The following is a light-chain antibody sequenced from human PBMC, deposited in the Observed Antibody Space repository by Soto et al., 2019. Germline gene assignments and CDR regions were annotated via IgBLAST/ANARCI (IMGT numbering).Light chain of an antibody. CDR2: GAS. Sequence: EIVMTQSPVTLSVSPGERATLSSRASQSVAHNLAWYQQKPGQAPRLLIYGASTRATGIPVRFSGSRSGTEFTLTISSLEPEDFAVYYCQQRSNWPLITVGQGTRLEIK. V-gene: IGKV3-15*01. J-gene: IGKJ5*01. CDR3: QQRSNWPLIT. CDR1: QSVAHN.